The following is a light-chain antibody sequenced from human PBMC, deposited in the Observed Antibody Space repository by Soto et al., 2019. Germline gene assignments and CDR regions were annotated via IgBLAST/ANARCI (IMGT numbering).Light chain of an antibody. CDR3: CSWAGSNTFYF. V-gene: IGLV2-23*02. J-gene: IGLJ1*01. Sequence: QSVLTQPASVSGSPGQSITISCTGTSSDVGSYNLVSWYQQLPGKAPKLIIYEVSRRPSGMSNRFSGSKSGNTASLTISGLQAEDEADYYCCSWAGSNTFYFFGTGTKVTVL. CDR1: SSDVGSYNL. CDR2: EVS.